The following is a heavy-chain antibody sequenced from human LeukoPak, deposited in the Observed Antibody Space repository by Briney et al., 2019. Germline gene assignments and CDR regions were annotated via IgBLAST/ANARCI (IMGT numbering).Heavy chain of an antibody. J-gene: IGHJ4*02. CDR1: GGSISSYY. Sequence: SETLSLTCTVSGGSISSYYWSWIRQPPGKGLEWIGYIYYSGSTNYNPSLKSRVTISVDTSKNQFSLKLSSVTAADTAVYYCARVDVGSSSWEALDYWGQGTLVTVSS. D-gene: IGHD6-13*01. CDR3: ARVDVGSSSWEALDY. CDR2: IYYSGST. V-gene: IGHV4-59*12.